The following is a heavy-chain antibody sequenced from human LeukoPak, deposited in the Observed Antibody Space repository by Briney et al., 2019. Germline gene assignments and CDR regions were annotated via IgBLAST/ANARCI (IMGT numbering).Heavy chain of an antibody. CDR3: AKEGWEPRTGSFDY. CDR1: GFTFSNHF. Sequence: GGSLRLSCAASGFTFSNHFMHWVRQPPGKGLEWVALIWYDGSDKYYADSVKGRFTISRDNSKNTLYLQMNSLRAEDTAVYYCAKEGWEPRTGSFDYWGQGTLVTVSS. V-gene: IGHV3-33*06. D-gene: IGHD1-26*01. CDR2: IWYDGSDK. J-gene: IGHJ4*02.